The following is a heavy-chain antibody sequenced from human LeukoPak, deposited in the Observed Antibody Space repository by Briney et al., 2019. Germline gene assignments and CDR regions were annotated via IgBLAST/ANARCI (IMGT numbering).Heavy chain of an antibody. CDR1: GFTFSSYD. Sequence: GGSLRLSCAASGFTFSSYDMHWVRQAPGKGLEWVAVISYDGSNKYYAESVKGRFTISRDKSKNTLYLQMNSLRAEDTAVYYCAKDRSGWVEAFDIWGQGTMVTVSS. J-gene: IGHJ3*02. CDR2: ISYDGSNK. D-gene: IGHD6-19*01. CDR3: AKDRSGWVEAFDI. V-gene: IGHV3-30*18.